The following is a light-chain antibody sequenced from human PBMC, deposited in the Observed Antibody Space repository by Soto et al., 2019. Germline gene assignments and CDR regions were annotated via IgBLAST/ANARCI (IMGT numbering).Light chain of an antibody. Sequence: IVMTQSPATLSVSPGERATLSCRASQSVSSNLAWYQQKPGQAPRLLIYAASIRATGIPATFSGSGSGTEFTLTISNLQSEDFAVYYCQQYNNWPKTFGQGTKVDIK. J-gene: IGKJ1*01. CDR2: AAS. CDR3: QQYNNWPKT. CDR1: QSVSSN. V-gene: IGKV3-15*01.